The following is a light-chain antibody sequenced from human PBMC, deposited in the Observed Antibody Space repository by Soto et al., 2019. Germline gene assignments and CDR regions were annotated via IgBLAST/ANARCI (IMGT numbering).Light chain of an antibody. CDR2: YAS. Sequence: EMVMTQSPATLSVSPGERVTLSCTASESVHRNLAWYQQKPGQGPSLLIYYASTRATGVPDRFTGSGSGTDFTLTISSLQSKAFGVYHCQHYSNWPPTFGPSNKVEIK. CDR1: ESVHRN. CDR3: QHYSNWPPT. V-gene: IGKV3-15*01. J-gene: IGKJ3*01.